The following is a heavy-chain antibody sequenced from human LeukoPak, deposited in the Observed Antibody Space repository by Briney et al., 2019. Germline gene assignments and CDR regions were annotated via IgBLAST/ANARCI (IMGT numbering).Heavy chain of an antibody. Sequence: GASVKVSCKASGGTFSSYAISWVRQAPGQGLEWMGIITPHSGATTYAQSFQDRVTMTRDMSTGTVYVELSSLTSEDTAVYYCARDHELWSLDYWGQGTLVIVSS. CDR1: GGTFSSYA. D-gene: IGHD3-10*01. J-gene: IGHJ4*02. V-gene: IGHV1-46*01. CDR2: ITPHSGAT. CDR3: ARDHELWSLDY.